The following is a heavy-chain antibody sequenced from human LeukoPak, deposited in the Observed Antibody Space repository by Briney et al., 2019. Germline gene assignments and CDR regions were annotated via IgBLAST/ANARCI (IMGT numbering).Heavy chain of an antibody. CDR2: LNSDGSTT. Sequence: PGGSLRLSCAASGFTFSSYAMSWVRQAPGKGLVWVSRLNSDGSTTRYADSVKGRFTISRDNAKNTLYLQMNSLRAEDTAMYYCAREKAAAVDLWGQGTLVTVSS. CDR3: AREKAAAVDL. D-gene: IGHD6-13*01. J-gene: IGHJ4*02. V-gene: IGHV3-74*01. CDR1: GFTFSSYA.